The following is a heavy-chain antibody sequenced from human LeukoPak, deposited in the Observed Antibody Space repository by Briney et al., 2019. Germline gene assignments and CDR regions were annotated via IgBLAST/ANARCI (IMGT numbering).Heavy chain of an antibody. CDR2: INHSGST. Sequence: SETLSLTCAVYGGSFSGYYWSWIRQPPGKGLEWIGEINHSGSTNYNPSLKSRVTISVDTSKNQFSLKLSSVTAADTAVYYCARANNSSWHNWGQGTLVTVSA. V-gene: IGHV4-34*01. CDR1: GGSFSGYY. D-gene: IGHD6-13*01. J-gene: IGHJ4*02. CDR3: ARANNSSWHN.